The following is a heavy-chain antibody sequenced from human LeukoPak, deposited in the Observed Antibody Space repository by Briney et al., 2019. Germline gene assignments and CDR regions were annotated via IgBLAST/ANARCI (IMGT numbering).Heavy chain of an antibody. CDR2: IYYSGST. CDR3: ARQAVVAANAGY. V-gene: IGHV4-39*01. J-gene: IGHJ4*02. Sequence: SETLSLTCTVSGGSISSSSYYWGWIRQPPGKGLEWFGSIYYSGSTYYNPSLKSRVTISVDTSKNQFSLKLSSVTAADTAVYSCARQAVVAANAGYWGQGTLVTVSS. CDR1: GGSISSSSYY. D-gene: IGHD2-15*01.